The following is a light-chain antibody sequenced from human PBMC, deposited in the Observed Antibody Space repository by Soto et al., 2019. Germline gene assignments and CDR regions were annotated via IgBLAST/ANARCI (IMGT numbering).Light chain of an antibody. CDR2: GTS. CDR1: QSVSSIY. V-gene: IGKV3-20*01. J-gene: IGKJ4*01. Sequence: GLTMSPSPVSLSTGERATLSCRASQSVSSIYLAWYQQKPGQAPRLLIYGTSSRATGIPDRFSGSGSGTDFTLTISRLEPEDFAVYYCQKYGSSHTFGGGTKVDIK. CDR3: QKYGSSHT.